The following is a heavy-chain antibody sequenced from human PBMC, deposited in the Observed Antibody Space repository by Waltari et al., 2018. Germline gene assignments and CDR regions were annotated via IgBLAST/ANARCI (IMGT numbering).Heavy chain of an antibody. J-gene: IGHJ4*02. Sequence: QVQLVESGGGVVQPGRSLRLACAASGFSFSSYGMQWVRQAPGKGLEWGAVLWYAGSNKSSADSVDGRFTISRDNAQNSLYLPMTSLRAEDPAVYSCARDERGWELPRVTFDYWGQVPLVPVSS. CDR3: ARDERGWELPRVTFDY. CDR2: LWYAGSNK. D-gene: IGHD1-26*01. CDR1: GFSFSSYG. V-gene: IGHV3-33*01.